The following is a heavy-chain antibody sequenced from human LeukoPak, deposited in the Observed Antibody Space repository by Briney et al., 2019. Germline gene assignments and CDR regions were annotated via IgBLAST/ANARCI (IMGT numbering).Heavy chain of an antibody. V-gene: IGHV3-30*02. CDR3: ARGAPRYSSGWYPGFDY. CDR2: IRYDGSNK. J-gene: IGHJ4*02. D-gene: IGHD6-19*01. Sequence: GGSLRLSCAASGFTFSSYGMHWVRQAPGKGLEWVAFIRYDGSNKYYADSVKGRFTISRDNSKNTLYLQMNSLRPEDTAVYYCARGAPRYSSGWYPGFDYWGQGSLVTVSS. CDR1: GFTFSSYG.